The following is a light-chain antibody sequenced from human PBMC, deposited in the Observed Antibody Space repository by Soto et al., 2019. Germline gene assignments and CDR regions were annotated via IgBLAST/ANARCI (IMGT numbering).Light chain of an antibody. J-gene: IGKJ1*01. CDR3: QQYGSSPPVT. CDR2: GAY. V-gene: IGKV3-20*01. CDR1: QSVSTN. Sequence: IVMTQSPATLSVSPGEGATLSCRASQSVSTNLAWYQQKPGQAPRLLIDGAYTRATGIPVRFSGSGSGTDFTLTISRLEPEDFAVYYCQQYGSSPPVTFGQGTKVDIK.